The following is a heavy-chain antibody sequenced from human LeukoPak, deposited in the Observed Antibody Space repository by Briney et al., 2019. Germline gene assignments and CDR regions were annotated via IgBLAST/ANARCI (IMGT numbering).Heavy chain of an antibody. CDR2: ISSSSSYI. CDR1: GFTFSSYS. Sequence: GGSLRLSCAASGFTFSSYSMNWVRQAPGKGLEWVSSISSSSSYIYYADSVEGRFTISRDNAKNSLYLQMNSLRAEDTAVYYCARDYDILTGHYYYGMDVWGQGTTVTVSS. D-gene: IGHD3-9*01. J-gene: IGHJ6*02. V-gene: IGHV3-21*01. CDR3: ARDYDILTGHYYYGMDV.